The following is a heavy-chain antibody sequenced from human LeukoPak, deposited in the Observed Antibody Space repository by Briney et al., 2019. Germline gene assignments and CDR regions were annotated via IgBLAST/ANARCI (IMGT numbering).Heavy chain of an antibody. V-gene: IGHV3-23*01. J-gene: IGHJ4*02. Sequence: GGSLRLSCAASGFTFSSYALSWVRQAPGKGLEWVSAISGSGGSTYYTDSVKGRFTISRDNSKNTLYLQMNSLRAADTALYYCAKGRGPYCGGDCYYFDYWGQGTLVTVSS. CDR3: AKGRGPYCGGDCYYFDY. CDR1: GFTFSSYA. D-gene: IGHD2-21*02. CDR2: ISGSGGST.